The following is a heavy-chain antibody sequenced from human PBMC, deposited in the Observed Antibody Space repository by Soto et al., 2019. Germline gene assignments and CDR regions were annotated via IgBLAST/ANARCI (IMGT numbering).Heavy chain of an antibody. Sequence: SETLSLTCTVSDGSVSSGRYYWSWIRQPPGKGLEWIGYIYYSGSTNYNPSLKSRVTISVDTSTNQFSLKLSSVTAADTAVYYCARWVATVTTIDYCGQGTLVTGSS. J-gene: IGHJ4*02. V-gene: IGHV4-61*01. CDR1: DGSVSSGRYY. D-gene: IGHD4-17*01. CDR2: IYYSGST. CDR3: ARWVATVTTIDY.